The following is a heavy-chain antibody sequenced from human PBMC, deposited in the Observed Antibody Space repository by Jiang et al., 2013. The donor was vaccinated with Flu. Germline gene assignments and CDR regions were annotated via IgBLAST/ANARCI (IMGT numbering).Heavy chain of an antibody. J-gene: IGHJ4*02. CDR2: ISSSSSYI. Sequence: LEWVSSISSSSSYIYYADSVKGRFTISRDNAKNSLYLQMNSLRAEDTAVYYCARDPELGYYYDSSGYPYWGQGTLVTVSS. V-gene: IGHV3-21*01. D-gene: IGHD3-22*01. CDR3: ARDPELGYYYDSSGYPY.